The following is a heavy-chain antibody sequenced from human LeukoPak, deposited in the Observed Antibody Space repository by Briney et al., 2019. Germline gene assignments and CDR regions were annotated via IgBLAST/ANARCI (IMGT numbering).Heavy chain of an antibody. V-gene: IGHV3-30*18. CDR3: AKDLGTGGYFDY. Sequence: GGSLRLSCAGSGHTLSSYAMHWVRQAPGKGLEWVAVISNDGSNKHYADSVKGRFTISRDDSKNTVYLQMNSLRAEDTAVFYCAKDLGTGGYFDYWGQGTLVTVSS. CDR2: ISNDGSNK. J-gene: IGHJ4*02. CDR1: GHTLSSYA. D-gene: IGHD3-16*01.